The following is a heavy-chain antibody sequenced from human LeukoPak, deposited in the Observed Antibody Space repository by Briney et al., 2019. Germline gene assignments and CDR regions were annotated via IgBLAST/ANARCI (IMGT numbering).Heavy chain of an antibody. D-gene: IGHD2-2*01. CDR2: IIPIFGTA. J-gene: IGHJ6*03. V-gene: IGHV1-69*13. CDR3: ARILLYCSSTSCYYYYYYMDV. Sequence: SVKVSCKASGGTFSSYAISWVRQAPGQGLEWMGGIIPIFGTANYAQKFQGRVTITADESTSTAYMELSSLRSEDTAVYYCARILLYCSSTSCYYYYYYMDVRGKGTTVTVSS. CDR1: GGTFSSYA.